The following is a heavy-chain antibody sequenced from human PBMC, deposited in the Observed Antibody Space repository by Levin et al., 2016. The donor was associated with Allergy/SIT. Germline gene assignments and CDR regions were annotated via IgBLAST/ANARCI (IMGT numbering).Heavy chain of an antibody. J-gene: IGHJ6*02. CDR3: ARDDEQRWGLVRSYGMDV. D-gene: IGHD6-19*01. Sequence: ASVKVSCKASGYTFTSYGISWVRQAPGQGLEWMGWISAYNGNTNYAQKLQGRVTMTTDTSTSTAYMELRSLRSDDTAVYYCARDDEQRWGLVRSYGMDVWGQGTTVTVSS. CDR1: GYTFTSYG. CDR2: ISAYNGNT. V-gene: IGHV1-18*01.